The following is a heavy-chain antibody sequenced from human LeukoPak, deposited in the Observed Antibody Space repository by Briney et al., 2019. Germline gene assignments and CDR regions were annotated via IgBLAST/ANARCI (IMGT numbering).Heavy chain of an antibody. Sequence: ASVKVSCKASGYTFTVYYMHWVRQAPGQGLEWMGRINPNSGGTNYAQKFQGRVTMTRDTSISTAYMELSRLRSDDTAVYYCARSHYYYDSSGYYEFNYWGQGTLVTVSS. CDR3: ARSHYYYDSSGYYEFNY. V-gene: IGHV1-2*06. CDR2: INPNSGGT. J-gene: IGHJ4*02. CDR1: GYTFTVYY. D-gene: IGHD3-22*01.